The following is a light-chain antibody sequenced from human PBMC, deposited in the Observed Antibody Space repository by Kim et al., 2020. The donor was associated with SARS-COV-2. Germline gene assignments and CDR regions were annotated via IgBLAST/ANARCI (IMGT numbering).Light chain of an antibody. CDR1: QSVSSN. J-gene: IGKJ4*01. Sequence: EIVMTQSPATLSVSPGERATLSCRASQSVSSNLAWYQQKPGQAPRLLIYGASTRATGIPARFSGSGSGTEFTLTISSLQSEDFAVYYCQHYNNWPPLTFGGATKLDIK. CDR2: GAS. V-gene: IGKV3-15*01. CDR3: QHYNNWPPLT.